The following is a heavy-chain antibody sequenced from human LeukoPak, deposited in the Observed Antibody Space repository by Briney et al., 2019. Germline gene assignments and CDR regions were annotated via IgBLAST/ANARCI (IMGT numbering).Heavy chain of an antibody. V-gene: IGHV4-61*02. Sequence: SQTLSLTCTVSGGSISSGSYYWSWIRQPAGKGLEWIGRIYTSGSTNYNPSLKSRVTISVDTSKNQFSLKLSSVTAADTAVYYCARAGANWGYYFDYWGQGTLVTVSS. CDR2: IYTSGST. CDR3: ARAGANWGYYFDY. J-gene: IGHJ4*02. CDR1: GGSISSGSYY. D-gene: IGHD7-27*01.